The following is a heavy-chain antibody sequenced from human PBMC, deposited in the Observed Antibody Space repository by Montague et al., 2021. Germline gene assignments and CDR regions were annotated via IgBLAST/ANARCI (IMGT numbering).Heavy chain of an antibody. V-gene: IGHV4-31*03. Sequence: TLSLTCTVHGDSLSSVGYSWTWIRQHPGKDLEWIGYMYYSGSTYYNLYLKSRVTISGDTSKNHFSLRLTSVTAAATAVYYCARGRLATGDFDYWGQGTPVTVSS. J-gene: IGHJ4*02. CDR2: MYYSGST. CDR3: ARGRLATGDFDY. CDR1: GDSLSSVGYS. D-gene: IGHD6-13*01.